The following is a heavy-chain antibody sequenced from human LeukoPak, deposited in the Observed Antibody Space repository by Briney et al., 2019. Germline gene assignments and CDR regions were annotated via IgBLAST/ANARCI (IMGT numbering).Heavy chain of an antibody. CDR3: AKSSYYDASGYYREYYFDS. V-gene: IGHV3-48*01. D-gene: IGHD3-22*01. Sequence: GGSLRLSCAASGFAFSTYSMNWVRQAPGNGSEWVSSISSSAATIHYADSVKGRFTISRDNAKNSLYLQMNSLRAEDTAVYYCAKSSYYDASGYYREYYFDSWGQGTLVTVSS. CDR2: ISSSAATI. J-gene: IGHJ4*02. CDR1: GFAFSTYS.